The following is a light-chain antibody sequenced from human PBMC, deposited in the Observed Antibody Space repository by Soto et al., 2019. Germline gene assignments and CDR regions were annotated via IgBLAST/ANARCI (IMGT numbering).Light chain of an antibody. Sequence: ELTQSPGTLSLSPGQRATRSCRARQSVSSSYLAWYQQKPGQAPRLLIYDASTRATGIPPRFSGGGSGTEFTVTISRLQTEDFAIYYCQQYDIWPHYTGGQWIKVDIK. CDR3: QQYDIWPHYT. CDR2: DAS. V-gene: IGKV3-20*01. CDR1: QSVSSSY. J-gene: IGKJ2*01.